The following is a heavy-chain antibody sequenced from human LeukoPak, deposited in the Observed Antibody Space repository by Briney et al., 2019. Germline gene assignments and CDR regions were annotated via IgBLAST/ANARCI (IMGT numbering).Heavy chain of an antibody. CDR3: AREVANPYYFDY. J-gene: IGHJ4*02. CDR1: GGSISSGSYY. Sequence: SETLSLTCTVSGGSISSGSYYWSWIRQPPGKGLEWIGYIYYSGSTNYNPSLKSRVTISVDTSKNQFSLKLSSVTAADTAVYYCAREVANPYYFDYWGQGTLVTVSS. CDR2: IYYSGST. D-gene: IGHD5-12*01. V-gene: IGHV4-61*01.